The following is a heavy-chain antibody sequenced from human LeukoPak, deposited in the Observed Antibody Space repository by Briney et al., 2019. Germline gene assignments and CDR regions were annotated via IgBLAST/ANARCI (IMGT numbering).Heavy chain of an antibody. D-gene: IGHD3-16*02. V-gene: IGHV4-39*07. CDR3: ARLSRYRDFDY. J-gene: IGHJ4*02. CDR2: IYYSGST. Sequence: SETLSLTCTVSGGSISSSSYYWGWIRQRPGKGLEWIGRIYYSGSTYYNPSLKSRVTISVDTSKNQFSLKLSSVTAADTAVYYCARLSRYRDFDYWGQGTLVTVSS. CDR1: GGSISSSSYY.